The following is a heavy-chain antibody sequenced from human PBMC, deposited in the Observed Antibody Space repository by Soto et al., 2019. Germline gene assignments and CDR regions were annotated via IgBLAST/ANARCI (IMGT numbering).Heavy chain of an antibody. D-gene: IGHD4-4*01. CDR3: ARDHFRTTVTMTHYYYYGMDV. CDR2: IIPIFGTA. V-gene: IGHV1-69*12. CDR1: GGTFSSYA. J-gene: IGHJ6*02. Sequence: QVQLVQSGAEVKKPGSSVKVSCKASGGTFSSYAISWVRQAPGQGLEWMGGIIPIFGTANYAQKFQGRVTITADESMGTAYMELSSLRSEDTAVYYCARDHFRTTVTMTHYYYYGMDVWRQGTTVTVSS.